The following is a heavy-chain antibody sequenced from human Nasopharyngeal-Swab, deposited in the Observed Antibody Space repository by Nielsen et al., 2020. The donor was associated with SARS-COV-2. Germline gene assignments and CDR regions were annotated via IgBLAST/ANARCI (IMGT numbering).Heavy chain of an antibody. CDR1: GFTFSSYA. V-gene: IGHV3-23*01. CDR3: ARKDVFAYGVDAFDI. J-gene: IGHJ3*02. D-gene: IGHD3-10*01. Sequence: GGSLRLSCAASGFTFSSYAMTWVRQAPGKGLEWVSVVTGSGYGTDYADSVKGRFAISRDNAKNTLYLQMNSLRAEDTAVYYCARKDVFAYGVDAFDIWGQGTTVTVSS. CDR2: VTGSGYGT.